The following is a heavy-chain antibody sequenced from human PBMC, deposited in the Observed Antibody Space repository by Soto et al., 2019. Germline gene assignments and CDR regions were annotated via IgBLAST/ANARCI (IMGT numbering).Heavy chain of an antibody. V-gene: IGHV3-21*01. CDR3: ATLPPEWGSGGSY. CDR2: ISSTSTYI. CDR1: EFTLSSST. D-gene: IGHD2-15*01. Sequence: EVQLVESGGGLVKPGGSLRLSCVASEFTLSSSTMNWVRQAPGKGLEWVSSISSTSTYIYYADSVKGRFTISRDNANKSLFLQMNSLRVEDTAVYYCATLPPEWGSGGSYWGQGSLVTVSS. J-gene: IGHJ4*02.